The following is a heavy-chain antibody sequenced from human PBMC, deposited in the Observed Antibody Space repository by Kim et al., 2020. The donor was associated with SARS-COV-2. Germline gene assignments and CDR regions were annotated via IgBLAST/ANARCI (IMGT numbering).Heavy chain of an antibody. Sequence: GGSLRLSCAASGFTFSDYYMSWIRQAPGKGLEWVSYISSSGSTIYYADSVKGRFTISRDNAKNSLYLQMNSLRAEDTAVYYCARGGGSLAAAGTLEYYYYYGMDVWGQGTTVTVSS. CDR3: ARGGGSLAAAGTLEYYYYYGMDV. J-gene: IGHJ6*02. CDR2: ISSSGSTI. V-gene: IGHV3-11*04. CDR1: GFTFSDYY. D-gene: IGHD6-13*01.